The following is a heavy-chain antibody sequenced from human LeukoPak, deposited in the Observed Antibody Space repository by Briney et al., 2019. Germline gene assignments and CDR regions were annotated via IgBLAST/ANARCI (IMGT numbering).Heavy chain of an antibody. Sequence: GGSLRLSCAASGFTFSSYAMSWVRQAPGKGLEWVSVVSGSGGSTNYADSVKGRFTISRDNSKNTLYLQMNSLRAEDTAVYYCAKNYGGEFRDAFDIWGQGTMVTVSS. CDR3: AKNYGGEFRDAFDI. CDR2: VSGSGGST. J-gene: IGHJ3*02. CDR1: GFTFSSYA. V-gene: IGHV3-23*01. D-gene: IGHD3-16*01.